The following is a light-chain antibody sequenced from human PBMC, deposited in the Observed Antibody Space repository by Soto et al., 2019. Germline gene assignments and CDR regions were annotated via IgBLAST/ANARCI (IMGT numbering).Light chain of an antibody. CDR2: DNN. CDR3: GTWDSSLSSAI. J-gene: IGLJ2*01. Sequence: QSVLTQPPSVSAAPGQKVTISCSGSRSNIANNYVSWYQQLPGTAPKLLIYDNNKRPSGIPDRFSGSKSGTSATLGITGLQTGDEADYYCGTWDSSLSSAIFGGGTQLTVL. V-gene: IGLV1-51*01. CDR1: RSNIANNY.